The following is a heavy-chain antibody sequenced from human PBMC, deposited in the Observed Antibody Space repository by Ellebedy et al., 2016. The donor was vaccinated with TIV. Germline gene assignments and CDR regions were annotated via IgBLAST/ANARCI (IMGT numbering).Heavy chain of an antibody. J-gene: IGHJ4*02. D-gene: IGHD6-13*01. V-gene: IGHV1-18*04. Sequence: AASVKVSCKASGYTFTSYGISWVRQAPGQGREWMGWISAYNGNTNYAQKLQGRVTMTTDTSTSTAYMELRSLRSDDTAVYYWARLKGSSWYVETRGGYYFDYWGQGTLVTVSS. CDR1: GYTFTSYG. CDR2: ISAYNGNT. CDR3: ARLKGSSWYVETRGGYYFDY.